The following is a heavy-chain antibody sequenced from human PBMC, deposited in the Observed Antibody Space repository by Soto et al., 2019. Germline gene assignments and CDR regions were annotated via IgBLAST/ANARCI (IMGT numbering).Heavy chain of an antibody. CDR2: INAGNGNT. V-gene: IGHV1-3*01. CDR1: GYTFTSYA. J-gene: IGHJ5*02. CDR3: ARDGLHYDFWSGDETWFAP. D-gene: IGHD3-3*01. Sequence: ASVKVSCKASGYTFTSYAMHWVRQAPGQRLEWMGWINAGNGNTKYSQKFQGRVTITRDTSASTAYMELSSLRSEDTAVYYCARDGLHYDFWSGDETWFAPWGQGTLVPVSS.